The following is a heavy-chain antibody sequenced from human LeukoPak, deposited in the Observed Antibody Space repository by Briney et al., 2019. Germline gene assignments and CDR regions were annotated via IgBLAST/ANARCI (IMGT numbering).Heavy chain of an antibody. V-gene: IGHV4-59*01. CDR1: GGSISSYY. J-gene: IGHJ5*02. CDR2: IYYSGST. Sequence: SETLSLTCTVSGGSISSYYWSWIRQPPGKGLEWIGYIYYSGSTNYNPSLKSRVTISVDTSKNQFSLKLSSVTAADTAVYYCARDLITMVRGVITSWFDPWGQGTLVTVSS. D-gene: IGHD3-10*01. CDR3: ARDLITMVRGVITSWFDP.